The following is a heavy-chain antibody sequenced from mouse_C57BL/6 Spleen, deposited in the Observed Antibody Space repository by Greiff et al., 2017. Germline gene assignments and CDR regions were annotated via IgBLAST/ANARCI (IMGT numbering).Heavy chain of an antibody. V-gene: IGHV1-80*01. J-gene: IGHJ4*01. CDR1: GYAFSSYW. CDR2: IYPGDGDT. Sequence: QVQLKESGAELVKPGASVKISCKASGYAFSSYWMNWLKQRPGKGLEWIGQIYPGDGDTNYNGKFKGKATLTADKSSSTAYMQLSSLTSEDSAVYFCARGDYSNYGYAMDYWGQGTSVTVSS. D-gene: IGHD2-5*01. CDR3: ARGDYSNYGYAMDY.